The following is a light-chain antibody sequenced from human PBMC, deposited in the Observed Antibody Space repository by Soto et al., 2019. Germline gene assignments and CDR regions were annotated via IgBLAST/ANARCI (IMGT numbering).Light chain of an antibody. J-gene: IGKJ5*01. V-gene: IGKV3-20*01. CDR1: QSVTSSN. CDR3: QHYDYSPIT. CDR2: GAS. Sequence: EIVLTQSPGTLSLSPGERATLSCRASQSVTSSNFAWYQQSPRAAPMLVIYGASSRATDLPDRFSGSWSGKDFTITINRLAQDVFAVYYCQHYDYSPITFGQGTQLEIK.